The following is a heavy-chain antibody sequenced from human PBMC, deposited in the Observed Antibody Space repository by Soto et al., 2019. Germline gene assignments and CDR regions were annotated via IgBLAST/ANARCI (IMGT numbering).Heavy chain of an antibody. CDR3: AKNWNWGSLVH. CDR2: IYYGGST. J-gene: IGHJ4*02. CDR1: GVSISTDY. D-gene: IGHD7-27*01. V-gene: IGHV4-59*08. Sequence: QVHLQESGPGLVKPSETLSRTCTVSGVSISTDYWSWIRQSPGKGLEWIGFIYYGGSTNYNPSLKSRVTISVDTPKNQLYLKLSSVTAADTAVYYCAKNWNWGSLVHWGQGTLVTVSS.